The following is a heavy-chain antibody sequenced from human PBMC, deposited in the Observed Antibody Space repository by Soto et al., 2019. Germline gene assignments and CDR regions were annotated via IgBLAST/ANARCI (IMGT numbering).Heavy chain of an antibody. D-gene: IGHD1-26*01. Sequence: PGGSLRLSCAASGFTFSDYYMSWIRQVPGKGLEWVSYISSSGSTIYCADSGKGRLTISRDNAKNSLYRQMNSLRAEDSAVYCWQSYHPSGAFDIWGQGTIVTVSS. V-gene: IGHV3-11*01. CDR3: QSYHPSGAFDI. J-gene: IGHJ3*02. CDR1: GFTFSDYY. CDR2: ISSSGSTI.